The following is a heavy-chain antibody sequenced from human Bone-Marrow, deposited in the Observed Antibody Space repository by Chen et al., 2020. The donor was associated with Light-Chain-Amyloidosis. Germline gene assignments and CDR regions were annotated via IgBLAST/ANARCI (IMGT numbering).Heavy chain of an antibody. D-gene: IGHD5-12*01. Sequence: EVQLEQSGPELKKPGESLKISCKGPGYTFPNYWIGWVRQRPGKGLEWMGVIYPDDSDARYSPSFEGQVTISADKSITTAYLQWRSLKASDTAMYYCARRRDGYNFDYWGQGTLVTVYS. CDR1: GYTFPNYW. J-gene: IGHJ4*02. CDR2: IYPDDSDA. V-gene: IGHV5-51*01. CDR3: ARRRDGYNFDY.